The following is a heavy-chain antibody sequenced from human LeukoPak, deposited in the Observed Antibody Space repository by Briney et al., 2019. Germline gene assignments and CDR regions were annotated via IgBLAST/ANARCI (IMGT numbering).Heavy chain of an antibody. Sequence: PSETLSLTCTVSGGSISSGSYYWSWIRQPAGKGLEWIGSIYHSGSTYYNPSLKSRVTISVDTSKNQFSLKLSSVTAADTAVYYCARYYDFWSGYFDYWGQGTLVTVSS. V-gene: IGHV4-39*07. CDR3: ARYYDFWSGYFDY. J-gene: IGHJ4*02. CDR1: GGSISSGSYY. D-gene: IGHD3-3*01. CDR2: IYHSGST.